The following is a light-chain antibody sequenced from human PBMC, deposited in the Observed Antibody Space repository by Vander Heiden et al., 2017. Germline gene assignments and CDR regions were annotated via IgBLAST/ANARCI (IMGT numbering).Light chain of an antibody. J-gene: IGKJ2*01. CDR2: AAS. Sequence: AIQMTQSPSSLSASVGDRVTITCRASQGIRNDLGWYQQKPGKAPKVLIYAASSLQSEVPSRFSGSGSRTDFTLTISSLQPEDFATYYCLQNYNYPYTFGQGTKLDIK. CDR3: LQNYNYPYT. V-gene: IGKV1-6*01. CDR1: QGIRND.